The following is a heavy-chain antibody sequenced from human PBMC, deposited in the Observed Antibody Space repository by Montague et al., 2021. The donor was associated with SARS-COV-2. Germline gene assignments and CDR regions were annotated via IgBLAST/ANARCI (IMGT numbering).Heavy chain of an antibody. CDR2: IDWDDDK. J-gene: IGHJ4*02. V-gene: IGHV2-70*01. CDR1: GFSLSTSGMC. D-gene: IGHD3-9*01. CDR3: ARTHYDILAGYYIAFDY. Sequence: PALVKPTQTLTLTCTFPGFSLSTSGMCVSWIRQPPGKALEWLAHIDWDDDKYYSTSLKTRLTISKDTSKIQVVLTMTNMDPVDTATYYCARTHYDILAGYYIAFDYWGQGALVTVSS.